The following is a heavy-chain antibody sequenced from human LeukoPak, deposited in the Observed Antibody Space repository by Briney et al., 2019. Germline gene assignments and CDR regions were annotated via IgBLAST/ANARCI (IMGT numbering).Heavy chain of an antibody. J-gene: IGHJ4*02. D-gene: IGHD6-19*01. CDR2: ITGDGGSA. V-gene: IGHV3-43*02. CDR3: AKEGPIAVAGYFDH. CDR1: GFTFDDYA. Sequence: GGSLRLSCTASGFTFDDYAMHWVRQAPGKGLEWVSLITGDGGSAFHAGSVTGRFTISRDNSKNSMYLQMNSLRTEDTALYYCAKEGPIAVAGYFDHWGQGTLVTVSS.